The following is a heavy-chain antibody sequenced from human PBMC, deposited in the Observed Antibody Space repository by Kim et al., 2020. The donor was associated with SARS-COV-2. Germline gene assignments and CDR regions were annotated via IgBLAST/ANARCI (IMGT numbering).Heavy chain of an antibody. D-gene: IGHD1-1*01. CDR1: GFTFSSYA. CDR2: ISYDGSNK. CDR3: ARDREKLERRPEYYFDY. V-gene: IGHV3-30*04. J-gene: IGHJ4*02. Sequence: GGSLRLSCAASGFTFSSYAMHWVRQAPGKGLEWVAVISYDGSNKYYADSVKGRFTISRDNSKNTLYLQMNSLRAEDTAVYYCARDREKLERRPEYYFDYWGQGTLVTVSS.